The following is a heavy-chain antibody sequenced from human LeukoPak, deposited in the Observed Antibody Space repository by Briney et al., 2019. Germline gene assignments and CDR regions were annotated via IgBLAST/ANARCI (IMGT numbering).Heavy chain of an antibody. D-gene: IGHD6-6*01. CDR1: GFILNSYA. CDR2: SRHDETNS. J-gene: IGHJ4*02. CDR3: AKEYTPSSPLGELDS. Sequence: GRSQRLTRAVSGFILNSYAMHCVSQAAGRGREWLAVSRHDETNSFYAGSVQGRFTISRDTSKKLLYLQMNSLRVEDTAVYYCAKEYTPSSPLGELDSWGQGTLVTVSS. V-gene: IGHV3-33*06.